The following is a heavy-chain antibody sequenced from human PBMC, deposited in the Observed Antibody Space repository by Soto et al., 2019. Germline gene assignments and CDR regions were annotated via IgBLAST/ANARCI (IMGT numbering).Heavy chain of an antibody. Sequence: SETLSLTCTVSGGSISGYYWSWIRQSPGRGLESIGHIYSSGSTYYNPSLKSRVTMSVDTSKNEFSLKLTSVPAADTAVYYCARPRTRMDVWGQGTTVTVSS. CDR2: IYSSGST. D-gene: IGHD6-6*01. J-gene: IGHJ6*02. V-gene: IGHV4-59*01. CDR1: GGSISGYY. CDR3: ARPRTRMDV.